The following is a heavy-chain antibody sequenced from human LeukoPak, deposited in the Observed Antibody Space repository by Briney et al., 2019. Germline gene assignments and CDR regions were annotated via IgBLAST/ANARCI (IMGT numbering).Heavy chain of an antibody. J-gene: IGHJ3*02. CDR1: GYTFTSYD. CDR3: ARDLSSGAFDI. CDR2: IIPIFGTA. Sequence: ASVKVSCKASGYTFTSYDINWVRQAPGQGLEWMGGIIPIFGTANYAQKFQGRVTITADESTSTAYMELSSLRSEDTAVYYCARDLSSGAFDIWGQGTMVTVSS. D-gene: IGHD6-6*01. V-gene: IGHV1-69*13.